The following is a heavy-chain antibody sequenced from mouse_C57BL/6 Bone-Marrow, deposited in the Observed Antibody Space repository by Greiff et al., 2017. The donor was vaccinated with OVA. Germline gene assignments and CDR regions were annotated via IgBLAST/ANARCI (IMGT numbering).Heavy chain of an antibody. J-gene: IGHJ3*01. Sequence: VQLQQPGAELVRPGTSVKLSCKASGYTFTSYWMHWVKQRPGQGLEWIGVIDPSDSYTNYNQKFKGKATLTVDTSSSTAYMQLSSLTSEDSAVYYCATITTVVRGFAYWGQGTLVTVSA. CDR1: GYTFTSYW. V-gene: IGHV1-59*01. D-gene: IGHD1-1*01. CDR2: IDPSDSYT. CDR3: ATITTVVRGFAY.